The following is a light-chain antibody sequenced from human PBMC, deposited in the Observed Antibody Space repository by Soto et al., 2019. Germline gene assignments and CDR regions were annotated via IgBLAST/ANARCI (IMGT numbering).Light chain of an antibody. V-gene: IGKV3-20*01. Sequence: EIVLTKSPGTLSLSPGERATLSCRASQSVSSSYLAWYQQKPGQAPRLLIYGASSRATGIPDRFSGSGSGTDFTLTISRLEPEDFALYYCQQYGGSPITFGLGTRLEIK. J-gene: IGKJ5*01. CDR3: QQYGGSPIT. CDR2: GAS. CDR1: QSVSSSY.